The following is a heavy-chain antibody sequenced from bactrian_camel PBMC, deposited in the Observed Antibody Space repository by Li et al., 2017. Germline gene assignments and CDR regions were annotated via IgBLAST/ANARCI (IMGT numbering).Heavy chain of an antibody. CDR2: ITPGRGRR. J-gene: IGHJ4*01. V-gene: IGHV3S40*01. D-gene: IGHD6*01. Sequence: DVQLVESGGGSVQPGGSLRLSCEVSGYMVSELYMAWFRQAPGKDREGVAAITPGRGRRYYGDSVKGRFTISQDYAKNTMYLQMNSLKTEDTAVYYCAPAGRSYVDIKCRARLGQGTQVTVS. CDR1: GYMVSELY.